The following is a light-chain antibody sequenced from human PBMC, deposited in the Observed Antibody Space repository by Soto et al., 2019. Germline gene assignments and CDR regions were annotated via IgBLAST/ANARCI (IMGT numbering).Light chain of an antibody. CDR2: GVS. Sequence: ELVLTQSPGTLSLSPGESAALSCRASQPVSSNFLAWYQQKPGQAPRLLIYGVSSRASGIPDRFFGSGSGTDFTITINRLEPADFAVYYCQQYANSPITFGQGTRLEIK. J-gene: IGKJ5*01. CDR3: QQYANSPIT. V-gene: IGKV3-20*01. CDR1: QPVSSNF.